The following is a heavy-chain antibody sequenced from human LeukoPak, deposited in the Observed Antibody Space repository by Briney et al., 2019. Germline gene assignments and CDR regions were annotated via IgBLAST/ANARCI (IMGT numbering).Heavy chain of an antibody. D-gene: IGHD6-13*01. CDR1: GFTFSSYG. CDR3: AKDLGSSSWYYMDV. J-gene: IGHJ6*03. CDR2: IRYDGSNK. V-gene: IGHV3-30*02. Sequence: GGSLRLSCAASGFTFSSYGMHWVRQAPGKGLEWVAFIRYDGSNKYYADSVKGRFTISRDNSKNTLYLQMNSLRAEDTAVYYCAKDLGSSSWYYMDVWGKGTTVTVSS.